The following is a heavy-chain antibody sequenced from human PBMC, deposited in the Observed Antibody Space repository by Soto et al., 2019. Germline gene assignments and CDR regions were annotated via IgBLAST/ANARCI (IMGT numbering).Heavy chain of an antibody. CDR3: AKDQDYDFWSGYFRRQYNWFDP. Sequence: GSLRLSCAASGFTFSSYAMSWVRQAPGKGLEWVSAISGSGGSTYYADSVKGRFTISRDNSKNTLYLQMNSLRAEDTAVYYCAKDQDYDFWSGYFRRQYNWFDPWGQGTLVTVSS. V-gene: IGHV3-23*01. CDR1: GFTFSSYA. CDR2: ISGSGGST. D-gene: IGHD3-3*01. J-gene: IGHJ5*02.